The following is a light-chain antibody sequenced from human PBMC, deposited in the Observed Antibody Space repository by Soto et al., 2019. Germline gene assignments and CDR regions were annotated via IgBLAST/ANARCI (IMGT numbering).Light chain of an antibody. Sequence: QSVLTQPPSVSGAPGQRVTISCTGSNSNIGAGFAVHWYQQLPGTAPKLLIHGNNNRPSGVPDRFSGSKSDTSASLAITGLQADDEADYYCHSYDNSLSGWVFGGGTQLTVL. CDR2: GNN. J-gene: IGLJ3*02. CDR1: NSNIGAGFA. V-gene: IGLV1-40*01. CDR3: HSYDNSLSGWV.